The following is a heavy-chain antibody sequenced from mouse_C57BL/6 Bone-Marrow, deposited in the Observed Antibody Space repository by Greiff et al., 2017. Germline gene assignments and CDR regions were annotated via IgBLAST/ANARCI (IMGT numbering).Heavy chain of an antibody. CDR1: GYTFTSHW. CDR3: ASYDGYWYFDV. J-gene: IGHJ1*03. V-gene: IGHV1-56*01. CDR2: IFPGRGST. D-gene: IGHD2-3*01. Sequence: VQLQQSGPELVRPGASVKISCKAPGYTFTSHWMQWVRPRPGQGLEWIGEIFPGRGSTYYNEKVKGKDTLTVDTSASTAYMQLSTLTSEDSAVYFCASYDGYWYFDVWGTGTTVTVSS.